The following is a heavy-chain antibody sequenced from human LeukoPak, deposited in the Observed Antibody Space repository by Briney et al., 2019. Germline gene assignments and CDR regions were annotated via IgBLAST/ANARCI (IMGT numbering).Heavy chain of an antibody. Sequence: GGSLRLSCAASGFTFSSYAMHWVRQASGKGLEWVAVISYDGSNKYYADSVKGRFTISRDNSKNTLYLQMNSLRAEDTAVYYCARGYCSGGSCLDYWGQGTLVTVSS. CDR3: ARGYCSGGSCLDY. CDR2: ISYDGSNK. V-gene: IGHV3-30-3*01. CDR1: GFTFSSYA. J-gene: IGHJ4*02. D-gene: IGHD2-15*01.